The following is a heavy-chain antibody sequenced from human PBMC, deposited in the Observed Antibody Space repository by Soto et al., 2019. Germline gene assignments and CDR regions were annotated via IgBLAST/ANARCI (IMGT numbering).Heavy chain of an antibody. V-gene: IGHV1-8*01. Sequence: QVQLVQSGAEVKKPGASVKVSCKASGYTFTSSDINWVRQATGQGLEWMGWMNPNSGNTGYAQKFQGTFTLTRSTSINTAYLELSSLSSDDSAVYYCARGASPWGQGTLVTVSS. CDR1: GYTFTSSD. CDR2: MNPNSGNT. CDR3: ARGASP. J-gene: IGHJ5*02.